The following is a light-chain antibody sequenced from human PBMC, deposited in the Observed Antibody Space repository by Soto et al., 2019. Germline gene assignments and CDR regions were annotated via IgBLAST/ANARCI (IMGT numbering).Light chain of an antibody. J-gene: IGLJ1*01. CDR1: SSDVGGYNC. CDR3: CSHSPSYTFV. Sequence: QSALTQPRSVSGSPGQSVTISCTGTSSDVGGYNCVSWYQQHPGKAPQLIIYDVTQRPSGVPDRFSGSKSGNTASLSISGLQAEDEADYYCCSHSPSYTFVFGTGTKVTVL. V-gene: IGLV2-11*01. CDR2: DVT.